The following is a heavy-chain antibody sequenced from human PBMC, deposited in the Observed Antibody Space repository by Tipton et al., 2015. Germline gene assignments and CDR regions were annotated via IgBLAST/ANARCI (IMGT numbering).Heavy chain of an antibody. CDR3: AKSVAAGGTHFYYYGMDV. J-gene: IGHJ6*02. D-gene: IGHD6-13*01. CDR2: ISGSGGST. CDR1: GFTFSSYA. V-gene: IGHV3-23*01. Sequence: SLRLSCAASGFTFSSYAMSWVRQAPGKGLEWVSAISGSGGSTYYADSVKGRFTISRDNSKNTLYLQMNSLRAEDTALYYCAKSVAAGGTHFYYYGMDVWGQGTTVTVSS.